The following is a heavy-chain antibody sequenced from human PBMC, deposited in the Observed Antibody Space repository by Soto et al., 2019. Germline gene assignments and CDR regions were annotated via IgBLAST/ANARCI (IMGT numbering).Heavy chain of an antibody. V-gene: IGHV3-15*07. CDR1: GFTFSNAW. Sequence: GGSLRLSCAASGFTFSNAWMNWVRQAPGKGLEWVGRIKSKTDGGTTDYAAPGKGRFTISRADSKNTLYLQMNSLKTEDTAVYYCTTDRSEDYYYYGMDVWGQGTTVTVSS. CDR3: TTDRSEDYYYYGMDV. D-gene: IGHD1-26*01. J-gene: IGHJ6*02. CDR2: IKSKTDGGTT.